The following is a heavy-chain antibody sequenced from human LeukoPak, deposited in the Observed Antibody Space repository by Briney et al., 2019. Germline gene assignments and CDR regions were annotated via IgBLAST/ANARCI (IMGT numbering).Heavy chain of an antibody. V-gene: IGHV4-34*01. D-gene: IGHD5-18*01. Sequence: SETLSLTCAVYGGSFSGYYWSWIRQPPGKGLEWIGEINHSGSTNYNPSLKSRVTISVDTSKNQFSLELNSVTAADTAVYYCARGRGYGYFVYYYYYMDVWGKGTTVTVSS. J-gene: IGHJ6*03. CDR2: INHSGST. CDR3: ARGRGYGYFVYYYYYMDV. CDR1: GGSFSGYY.